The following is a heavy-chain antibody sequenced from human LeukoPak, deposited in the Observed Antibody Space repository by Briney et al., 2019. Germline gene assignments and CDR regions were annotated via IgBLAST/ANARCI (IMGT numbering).Heavy chain of an antibody. D-gene: IGHD2-15*01. CDR1: GFTVSSNY. CDR3: ARLGYCSGGSCIDAFDI. CDR2: IYSGGST. J-gene: IGHJ3*02. Sequence: GGSLRLSCAASGFTVSSNYMSWVHQAPGKGLEWVSVIYSGGSTYYADSVKGRFTISRDNSKNTLYLQMNSLRAEDTAVYYCARLGYCSGGSCIDAFDIWGQGTMVTVSS. V-gene: IGHV3-53*01.